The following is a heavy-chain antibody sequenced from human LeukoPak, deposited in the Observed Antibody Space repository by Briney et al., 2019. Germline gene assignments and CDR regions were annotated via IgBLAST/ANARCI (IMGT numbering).Heavy chain of an antibody. CDR3: ARGWFGELGLDV. D-gene: IGHD3-10*01. CDR2: ISSSSSYI. V-gene: IGHV3-21*04. J-gene: IGHJ6*04. CDR1: GFTFSSYS. Sequence: GGSLRLSCAASGFTFSSYSMNWVRQAPGKGLEWVSSISSSSSYIYYADSVKGRFTISRDNAKNSLYLQMNSLRAEDTALYHCARGWFGELGLDVWGKGTTVTISS.